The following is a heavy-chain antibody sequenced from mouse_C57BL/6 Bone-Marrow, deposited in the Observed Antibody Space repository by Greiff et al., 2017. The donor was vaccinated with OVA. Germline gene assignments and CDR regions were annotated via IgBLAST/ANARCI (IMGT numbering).Heavy chain of an antibody. D-gene: IGHD2-5*01. V-gene: IGHV2-2*01. CDR1: GFSLTSYG. CDR2: IWSGGST. Sequence: VQLQQSGPGLVQPSQSLSITCTVSGFSLTSYGVHWVRQSPGKGLEWLGVIWSGGSTDYNAAFISRLSISKDNSKSQVFFKMNSLQAADTAIYYCARYSNYSPGFAYWGQGTLVTVSA. CDR3: ARYSNYSPGFAY. J-gene: IGHJ3*01.